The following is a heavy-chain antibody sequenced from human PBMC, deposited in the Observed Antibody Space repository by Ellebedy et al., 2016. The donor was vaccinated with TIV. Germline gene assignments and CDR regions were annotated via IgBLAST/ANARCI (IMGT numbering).Heavy chain of an antibody. J-gene: IGHJ4*02. CDR1: GGSFSGHH. CDR3: ARHMAYGDYPLDH. D-gene: IGHD4-17*01. CDR2: INHSGST. Sequence: MPSETLSLTCAVYGGSFSGHHWTWIRQSPGKGLEWIGGINHSGSTNYNPSLKSQVTISVDTSKNQLSLKVDSVTATDTAVYYCARHMAYGDYPLDHWGQGVLVTVSS. V-gene: IGHV4-34*01.